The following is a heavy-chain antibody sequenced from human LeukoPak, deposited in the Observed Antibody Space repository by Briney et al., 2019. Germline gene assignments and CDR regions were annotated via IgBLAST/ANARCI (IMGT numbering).Heavy chain of an antibody. CDR3: AKALRSDYGDYVDAFDI. CDR1: GFTFSSYG. CDR2: ISSSSSYI. Sequence: PGRSLRLSCAASGFTFSSYGMHWVRQAPGKGLEWVSSISSSSSYIYYADSVKGRFTISRDNAKNSLYLQMNSLRAEDTALYYCAKALRSDYGDYVDAFDIWGQGTMVTVSS. D-gene: IGHD4-17*01. J-gene: IGHJ3*02. V-gene: IGHV3-21*04.